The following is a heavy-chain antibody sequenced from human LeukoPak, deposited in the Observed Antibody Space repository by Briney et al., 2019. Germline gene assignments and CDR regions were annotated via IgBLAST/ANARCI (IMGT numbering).Heavy chain of an antibody. J-gene: IGHJ5*02. V-gene: IGHV1-2*02. CDR1: GYTFTGYY. CDR3: ARDRSSSWYFFSPVGFDP. Sequence: ASVKVSCKASGYTFTGYYMHWVRQTPGQGLEWMGWINSNSGGTNYAQKFQGRVTMTRDTSISTAYMELSRLRSDDTAVYYCARDRSSSWYFFSPVGFDPRGQGTLVTVSS. D-gene: IGHD6-13*01. CDR2: INSNSGGT.